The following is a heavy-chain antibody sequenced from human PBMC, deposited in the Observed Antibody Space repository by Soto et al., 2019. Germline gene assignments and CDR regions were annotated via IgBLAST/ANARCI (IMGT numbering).Heavy chain of an antibody. Sequence: EVQMVESGGGLVQPGGSLRLSCAGSGFTFSTYNMDWVRQAPGKGLEWISYITNTGETIYYADSVRGRFTISRDNAKNALFLQMNSLREEDTAVYYCARDGDRGYDMDVWGQGTTVPVSS. CDR2: ITNTGETI. CDR3: ARDGDRGYDMDV. V-gene: IGHV3-48*02. J-gene: IGHJ6*02. CDR1: GFTFSTYN.